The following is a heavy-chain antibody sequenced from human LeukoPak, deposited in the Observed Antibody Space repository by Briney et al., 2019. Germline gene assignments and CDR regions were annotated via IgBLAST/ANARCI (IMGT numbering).Heavy chain of an antibody. Sequence: SETLSLTCAVSAPSIRNYYWSWLRQAPGKGLEWIGYISTSGNTNYNPSLKSRVSISLDTSKNRFSLNLNFVTAADTAVYYCASPRSGYRYTFDYGGQGALVTVSS. V-gene: IGHV4-4*09. J-gene: IGHJ4*02. CDR2: ISTSGNT. D-gene: IGHD3-22*01. CDR1: APSIRNYY. CDR3: ASPRSGYRYTFDY.